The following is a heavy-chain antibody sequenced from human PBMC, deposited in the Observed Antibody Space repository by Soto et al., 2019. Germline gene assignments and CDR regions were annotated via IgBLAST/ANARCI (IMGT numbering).Heavy chain of an antibody. CDR2: IYYSGRT. V-gene: IGHV4-30-4*01. J-gene: IGHJ4*02. D-gene: IGHD6-6*01. CDR1: GGSINSDAYY. CDR3: ARDRSNSPDYFDY. Sequence: SETLSLTCTVSGGSINSDAYYWIWIRHPPGKGLEWIGHIYYSGRTYYAPSLESRLTISLDMSKNQFSLRLSSVNASDTAVYYCARDRSNSPDYFDYWGQGTLVTVSS.